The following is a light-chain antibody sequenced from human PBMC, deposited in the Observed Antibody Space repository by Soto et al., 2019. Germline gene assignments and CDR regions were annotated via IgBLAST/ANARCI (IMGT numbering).Light chain of an antibody. Sequence: SYELTQPPSVSGSPGQTASITCSGDKLGDKYASWYQQKPGQSPGLLIYQDMKRPSGIPERFSGSNSGNTATLTISGTQAMDEADYYCQAWDSSSVIFGGGTMLTVL. CDR3: QAWDSSSVI. CDR1: KLGDKY. J-gene: IGLJ2*01. V-gene: IGLV3-1*01. CDR2: QDM.